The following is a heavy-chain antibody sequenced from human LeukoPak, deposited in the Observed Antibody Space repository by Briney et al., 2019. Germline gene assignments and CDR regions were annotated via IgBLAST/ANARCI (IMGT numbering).Heavy chain of an antibody. CDR3: VRPLERYSPFYFDH. CDR2: IYVTGST. V-gene: IGHV4-4*07. J-gene: IGHJ4*02. D-gene: IGHD2-15*01. Sequence: SETLSLTCTVSGASISSYYWSWIRQPAGKALEWIGRIYVTGSTTYNPSLESRVTMSLDTSKNHFSLRLRSVTAADTAMYFCVRPLERYSPFYFDHWSQGHLVTVSS. CDR1: GASISSYY.